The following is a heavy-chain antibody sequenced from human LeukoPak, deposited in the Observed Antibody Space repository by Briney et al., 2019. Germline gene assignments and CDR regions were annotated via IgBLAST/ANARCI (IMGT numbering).Heavy chain of an antibody. J-gene: IGHJ4*02. D-gene: IGHD5-24*01. CDR2: ISSSSSYT. Sequence: GGSLRLSCAASGFTFSDYYMSWIRQAPGKGLEWVSYISSSSSYTSYADSVKGRFTISRDNAKNSLYLQMNSLRAEDTAVYYCARGQMAAIFDYWGQGTLVTVSS. CDR1: GFTFSDYY. V-gene: IGHV3-11*05. CDR3: ARGQMAAIFDY.